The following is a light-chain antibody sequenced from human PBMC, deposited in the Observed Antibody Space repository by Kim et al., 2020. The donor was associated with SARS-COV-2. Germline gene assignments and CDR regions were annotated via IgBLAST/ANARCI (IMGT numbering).Light chain of an antibody. CDR2: GKN. CDR1: SLRTYY. CDR3: NSRSGDVLV. Sequence: SSELTQDPAVSVALGQTVKITCQGDSLRTYYASWYQQKPGQAPVLVIYGKNIRPSGIPDRFSGSNFGDTTSLTITGAQAEDEADYYCNSRSGDVLVFRGGTRLTVL. J-gene: IGLJ2*01. V-gene: IGLV3-19*01.